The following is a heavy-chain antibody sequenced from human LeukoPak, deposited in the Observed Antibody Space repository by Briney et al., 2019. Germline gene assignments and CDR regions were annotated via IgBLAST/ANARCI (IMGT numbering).Heavy chain of an antibody. CDR3: AKEGDISSSWYLSNYFDY. V-gene: IGHV3-30*18. CDR2: ISYDASNT. Sequence: PGRSLRLSCAASGFTFRAYSMHWVRQAPGKGLEWVAIISYDASNTYYAGSVKGRFTISRDNSKNTLYLQMDSLRTEDTAVYYCAKEGDISSSWYLSNYFDYWGQGTLVTVSS. CDR1: GFTFRAYS. J-gene: IGHJ4*02. D-gene: IGHD6-13*01.